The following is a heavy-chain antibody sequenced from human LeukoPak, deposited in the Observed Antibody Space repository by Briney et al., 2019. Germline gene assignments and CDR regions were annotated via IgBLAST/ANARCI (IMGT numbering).Heavy chain of an antibody. V-gene: IGHV3-21*01. CDR1: GFTFSTYT. J-gene: IGHJ1*01. D-gene: IGHD6-13*01. CDR2: ISGGSNYI. CDR3: ARDFGDSSEFFQH. Sequence: GGSLRLSCTASGFTFSTYTMNWVRQSPGKGLEWVSSISGGSNYIYYGDSVKGRFTISRDNAKNSLYLQMNSLRAEGTAVYYCARDFGDSSEFFQHWGQGTLVTVSS.